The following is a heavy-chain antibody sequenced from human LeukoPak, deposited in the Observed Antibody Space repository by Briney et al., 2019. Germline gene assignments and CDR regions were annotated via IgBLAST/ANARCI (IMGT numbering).Heavy chain of an antibody. CDR3: AKVDSGSYYYFDY. Sequence: GGSLRLSCAASGFTFSTYSMNWVRQAPGKGLEWVSSMSSGGSFIYYADSVKGRFTISRDNSKNTLYLQMNSLRAEDTAVYYCAKVDSGSYYYFDYWGQGTLVTVSS. D-gene: IGHD1-26*01. J-gene: IGHJ4*02. V-gene: IGHV3-21*04. CDR2: MSSGGSFI. CDR1: GFTFSTYS.